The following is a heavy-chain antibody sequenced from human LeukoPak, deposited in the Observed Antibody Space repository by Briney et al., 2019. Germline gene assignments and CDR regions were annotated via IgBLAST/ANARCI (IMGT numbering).Heavy chain of an antibody. D-gene: IGHD3-22*01. J-gene: IGHJ6*03. CDR1: GFTFSNYG. V-gene: IGHV3-30*03. CDR3: ARRYQTYYYDSSGYYRYYYMDV. CDR2: ISYDGSNK. Sequence: PGGSLRLSCATSGFTFSNYGVHWVRQAPGKGLEWVAFISYDGSNKYYVDSVKGRFTISRDNSKNTLYLQMNSLRAEDTAVYYCARRYQTYYYDSSGYYRYYYMDVWGKGTTVTVSS.